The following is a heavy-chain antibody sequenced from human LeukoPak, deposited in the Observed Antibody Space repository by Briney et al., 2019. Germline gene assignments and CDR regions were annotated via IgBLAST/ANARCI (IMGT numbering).Heavy chain of an antibody. V-gene: IGHV3-7*03. J-gene: IGHJ4*02. Sequence: GGSLRLSCAASGFTFRNYWMSWVRQAPGTGLESVANIKQDGSDRNYVTSVRGRFTISRDNAESSLYLQMNSLRVEDTAVYYCVRNLAVAGTCFDSWGQGTLVTVSP. CDR2: IKQDGSDR. CDR1: GFTFRNYW. CDR3: VRNLAVAGTCFDS. D-gene: IGHD6-19*01.